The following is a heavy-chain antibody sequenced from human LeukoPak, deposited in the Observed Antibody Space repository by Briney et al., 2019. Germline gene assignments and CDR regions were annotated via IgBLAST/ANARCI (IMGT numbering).Heavy chain of an antibody. Sequence: GGSLRLSCAASGFTFSAYSMNWVRQAPEKGLEWVSYIGSSSSPIYYADSVKGRFTISRDNAKKSLYLQMDSLRAEDTAVYYCARDQAYSFDYWGQGTLVTVSS. D-gene: IGHD4-11*01. V-gene: IGHV3-48*01. J-gene: IGHJ4*02. CDR3: ARDQAYSFDY. CDR2: IGSSSSPI. CDR1: GFTFSAYS.